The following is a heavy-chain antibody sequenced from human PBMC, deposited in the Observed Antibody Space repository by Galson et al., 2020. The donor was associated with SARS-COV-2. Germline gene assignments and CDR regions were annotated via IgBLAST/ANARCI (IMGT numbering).Heavy chain of an antibody. Sequence: ETSETLSLTCTVTAGSISSDAYSWSWIRQPPGKGLEWIGYIHHGGSTYYIPSLQSRVTISIDRSKNQFSLKLTSVTAADTAVYYCARGMYSGSYPAFDYWGQGTLVTVSS. J-gene: IGHJ4*02. V-gene: IGHV4-30-2*01. CDR3: ARGMYSGSYPAFDY. CDR1: AGSISSDAYS. D-gene: IGHD1-26*01. CDR2: IHHGGST.